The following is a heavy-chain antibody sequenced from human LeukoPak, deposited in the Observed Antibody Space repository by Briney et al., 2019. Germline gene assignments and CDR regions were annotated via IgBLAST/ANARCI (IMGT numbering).Heavy chain of an antibody. D-gene: IGHD4/OR15-4a*01. J-gene: IGHJ4*02. CDR3: ANGRGAGTEEFDY. Sequence: GGSLRLSCAASGFTFSSYGMHWVRQAPGKGLEWVAVISYDGSNKNYADSVKGRFTISRDNSKNTLYLQMNSLRAEDTAVYYCANGRGAGTEEFDYWGQGTLVTVSS. V-gene: IGHV3-30*18. CDR2: ISYDGSNK. CDR1: GFTFSSYG.